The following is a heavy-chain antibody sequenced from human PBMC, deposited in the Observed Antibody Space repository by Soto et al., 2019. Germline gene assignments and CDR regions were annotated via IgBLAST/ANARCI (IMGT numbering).Heavy chain of an antibody. D-gene: IGHD2-15*01. J-gene: IGHJ5*02. Sequence: QVQLVESGGGVVQPGRSLRLSCAASGFTFSSYGMHWVRQAPGKGLEWGAVISYDGSNKYYADSEKGRFTISRDNSKNTLYLQMNSRRAEDTAVYYCAKDYGYCSGGSCYSSGWFDPWGQGTLVTVSS. CDR2: ISYDGSNK. CDR3: AKDYGYCSGGSCYSSGWFDP. CDR1: GFTFSSYG. V-gene: IGHV3-30*18.